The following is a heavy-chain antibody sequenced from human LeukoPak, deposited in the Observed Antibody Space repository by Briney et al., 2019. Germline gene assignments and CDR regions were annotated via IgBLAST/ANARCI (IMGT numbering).Heavy chain of an antibody. CDR3: ARGVVIAPQTFDY. CDR1: GGSFSGYY. Sequence: TSETLSLTCAVYGGSFSGYYWSWIRQPPGKGLEWIGEINHSGSTNYNPSLKSRVTISVDTSKNQFSLKLSSVTAADTAVYYCARGVVIAPQTFDYWGQGTLVTVSS. V-gene: IGHV4-34*01. D-gene: IGHD2-21*01. CDR2: INHSGST. J-gene: IGHJ4*02.